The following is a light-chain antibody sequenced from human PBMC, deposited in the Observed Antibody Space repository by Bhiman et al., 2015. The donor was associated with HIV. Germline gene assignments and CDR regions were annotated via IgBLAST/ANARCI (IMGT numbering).Light chain of an antibody. Sequence: QSALTQPPSASGSPGQSVTISCTGTSSDVGGYNYVSWYQQHPGKAPKLMIYEVNKRPSGVPDRFSGSKSGNTASLTVSGLQAEDEADYYCSSFRVFGGGTKLTVL. J-gene: IGLJ3*02. V-gene: IGLV2-8*01. CDR1: SSDVGGYNY. CDR3: SSFRV. CDR2: EVN.